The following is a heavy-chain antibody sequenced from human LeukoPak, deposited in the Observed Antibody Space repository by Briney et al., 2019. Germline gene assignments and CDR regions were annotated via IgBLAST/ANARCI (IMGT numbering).Heavy chain of an antibody. D-gene: IGHD7-27*01. V-gene: IGHV3-53*01. CDR2: IYADDKT. Sequence: GGSLRLSCAASGFSVSGNYMSWVRQAPGKALEWVSVIYADDKTFYADSVKGRFTISRDNSKNTSYLQMDSLRVEDTAVYYCVRRSIGGNWGIFDYWGQGSLVIVSS. J-gene: IGHJ4*02. CDR3: VRRSIGGNWGIFDY. CDR1: GFSVSGNY.